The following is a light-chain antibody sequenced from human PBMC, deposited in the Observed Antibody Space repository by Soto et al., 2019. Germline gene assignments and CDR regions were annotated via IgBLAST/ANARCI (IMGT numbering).Light chain of an antibody. CDR1: QSLVYSDGNTY. CDR3: MQGAHWPRT. CDR2: KVS. Sequence: EVVMPQSPLSLPVTLGQPASISCRSSQSLVYSDGNTYLSWFQQRPGQSPRRLIYKVSNRDSGVPERFSGSGSGTDFTLKISRVEAEDVGAYYCMQGAHWPRTFGQGTKVEI. J-gene: IGKJ1*01. V-gene: IGKV2-30*01.